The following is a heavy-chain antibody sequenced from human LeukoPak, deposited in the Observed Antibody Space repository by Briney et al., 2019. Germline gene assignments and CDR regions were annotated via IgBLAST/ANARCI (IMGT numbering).Heavy chain of an antibody. J-gene: IGHJ2*01. Sequence: GGSLRLSCAASGFTVRSYDMHWVRQVAGKGLEWVSAISTASNPHYAASVQGRFTIFRANAENSLYLQMNSLSAEDTAVYYCARELGIEGYWYFDHWGRGTLVTVSS. CDR2: ISTASNP. D-gene: IGHD7-27*01. CDR3: ARELGIEGYWYFDH. V-gene: IGHV3-13*05. CDR1: GFTVRSYD.